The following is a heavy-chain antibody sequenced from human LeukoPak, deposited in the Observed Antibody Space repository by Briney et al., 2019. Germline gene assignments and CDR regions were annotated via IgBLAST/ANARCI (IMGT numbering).Heavy chain of an antibody. J-gene: IGHJ4*02. CDR2: ISSGSSTI. D-gene: IGHD6-19*01. CDR3: ARGKVGYSNGWSAADY. CDR1: GFTFSTYS. Sequence: GGSLRLSCASTGFTFSTYSMNWVRQAPGKGLEWVSYISSGSSTIYYTDSLKGRFTISRDNAKNSLYLQMNSLRDEDTAVYYCARGKVGYSNGWSAADYWGQGTLVTVSS. V-gene: IGHV3-48*02.